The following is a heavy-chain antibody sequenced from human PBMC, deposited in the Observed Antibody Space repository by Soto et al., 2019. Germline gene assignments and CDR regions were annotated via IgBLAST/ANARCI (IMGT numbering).Heavy chain of an antibody. CDR2: ISYGGSPT. D-gene: IGHD2-21*02. V-gene: IGHV3-48*03. J-gene: IGHJ6*02. CDR3: ARDIEMVTAIIYYYYGMDV. Sequence: EVQLVESGGDLVQPGGSLRLSCATSGFTFSDYEMNWVRQAPGKGLEWVAYISYGGSPTDYADSVKGRFTISRDNVRDSLYRQMNSLRAEDTAVYYCARDIEMVTAIIYYYYGMDVWGQGTAVTVSS. CDR1: GFTFSDYE.